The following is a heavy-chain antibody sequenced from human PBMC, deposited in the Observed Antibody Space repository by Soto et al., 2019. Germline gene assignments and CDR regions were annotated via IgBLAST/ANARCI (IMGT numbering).Heavy chain of an antibody. CDR3: TRVLGYCSGGNCFTFDY. Sequence: EVQLVESGGGLVKPGGSLRLACAASGFPFSKAWMIWVRQVPGKGLEWVGRIKSKADVGTTDYAAPVKGRFTISSDDSSNTLYLQMNSLKTEDTAVYYCTRVLGYCSGGNCFTFDYWGQGAVVTVSS. CDR2: IKSKADVGTT. V-gene: IGHV3-15*01. D-gene: IGHD2-15*01. J-gene: IGHJ4*02. CDR1: GFPFSKAW.